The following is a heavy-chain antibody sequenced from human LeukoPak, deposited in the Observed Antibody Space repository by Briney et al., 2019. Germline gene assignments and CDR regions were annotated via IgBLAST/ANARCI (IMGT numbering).Heavy chain of an antibody. CDR1: GFTFSDYY. CDR2: INQDGSEK. CDR3: AREGLRYFDWLAYGMDV. J-gene: IGHJ6*02. D-gene: IGHD3-9*01. Sequence: GGSLRLSCAASGFTFSDYYMSWIRQAPGKGLEWVANINQDGSEKYYVDSVKGRFTISRDNAKNSLYLQLNSLRVEDTAVYDCAREGLRYFDWLAYGMDVWGQGTTVTVSS. V-gene: IGHV3-7*01.